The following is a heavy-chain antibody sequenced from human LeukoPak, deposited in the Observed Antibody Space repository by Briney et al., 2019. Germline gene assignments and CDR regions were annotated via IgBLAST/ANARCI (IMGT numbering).Heavy chain of an antibody. Sequence: KPSETLSLTCTVSGGSISSSSYYWGWIRQPPGKGLEWIGSIYYSGSTYYNPSLKSRVTISVDTSKNQFSLKLSSVTAADTAVYYCARSDDDCSGGSCYSDYWGQGTLVTVSS. V-gene: IGHV4-39*07. CDR1: GGSISSSSYY. CDR2: IYYSGST. D-gene: IGHD2-15*01. J-gene: IGHJ4*02. CDR3: ARSDDDCSGGSCYSDY.